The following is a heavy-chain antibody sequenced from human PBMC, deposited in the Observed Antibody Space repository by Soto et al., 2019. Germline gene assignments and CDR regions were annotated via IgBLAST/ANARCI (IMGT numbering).Heavy chain of an antibody. J-gene: IGHJ3*01. CDR1: GFSFSDNL. CDR3: ARDILSVGPRASDAFAV. CDR2: INPDNGNT. V-gene: IGHV1-3*01. D-gene: IGHD2-8*02. Sequence: QVQLVQSGAEVRKPGASVNISCRASGFSFSDNLINWVRQAPGQSLEWMGWINPDNGNTRYSQTSQGRVTIPRHSSASIAYVEVSDLTSEDTAVDYCARDILSVGPRASDAFAVWGQGTMVTVSS.